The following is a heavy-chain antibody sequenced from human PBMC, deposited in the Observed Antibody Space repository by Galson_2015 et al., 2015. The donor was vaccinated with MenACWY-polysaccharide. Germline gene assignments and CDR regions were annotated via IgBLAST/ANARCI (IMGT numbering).Heavy chain of an antibody. Sequence: SLRLSCAASGLRFSGSGMHWVRQAPGKGLEWVAVIQYDGTNKVYADSVKGRFSISRDNSKNTLYLEMNSLRAEDTALYYCARESSRIVFHAFDVWGQGTMVTVSS. J-gene: IGHJ3*01. CDR2: IQYDGTNK. V-gene: IGHV3-33*01. CDR3: ARESSRIVFHAFDV. CDR1: GLRFSGSG. D-gene: IGHD2-21*01.